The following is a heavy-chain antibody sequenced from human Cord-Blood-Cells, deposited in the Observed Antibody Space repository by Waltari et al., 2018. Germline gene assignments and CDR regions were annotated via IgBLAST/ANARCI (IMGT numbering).Heavy chain of an antibody. V-gene: IGHV4-34*01. CDR3: ARVRAALPDAFDI. J-gene: IGHJ3*02. Sequence: QVQLQQWGAGLLKPSETLSLTCAVYGGSFSGYYWSWIGQPPGKGLEWIGEINHSGITNYNPSLKSRVTISVDTSKNQFSLKLSSVTAADTAVYYCARVRAALPDAFDIWGQGTMVTVSS. CDR1: GGSFSGYY. D-gene: IGHD6-6*01. CDR2: INHSGIT.